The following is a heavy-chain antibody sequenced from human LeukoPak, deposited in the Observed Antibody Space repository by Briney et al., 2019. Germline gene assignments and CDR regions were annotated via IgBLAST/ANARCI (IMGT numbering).Heavy chain of an antibody. J-gene: IGHJ4*02. CDR1: GFTFSCYA. CDR2: ISYDGSNK. CDR3: ARLSSGDILTGYYPNPLDY. V-gene: IGHV3-30-3*01. D-gene: IGHD3-9*01. Sequence: GSLRLSCAASGFTFSCYAMHWVRQAPGKGLEWVAVISYDGSNKYYADSVKGRFTISRDNSKNTLYLQMNSLRAEDTAVYYCARLSSGDILTGYYPNPLDYWGRGTLVTVSS.